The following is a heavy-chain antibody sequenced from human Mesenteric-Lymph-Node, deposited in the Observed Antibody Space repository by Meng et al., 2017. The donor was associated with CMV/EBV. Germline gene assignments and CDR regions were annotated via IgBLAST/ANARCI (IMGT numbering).Heavy chain of an antibody. CDR3: TTDSPPAYCGGDCYFDWFDP. V-gene: IGHV3-30*04. CDR2: ISYDGSNK. J-gene: IGHJ5*02. CDR1: GFSFISYA. D-gene: IGHD2-21*01. Sequence: GESLKISCAASGFSFISYAMHWVRQAPGKGLEWVAFISYDGSNKYYADSVKGRFTISRDSSKNTLYLQMNSLKTEDTAVYYCTTDSPPAYCGGDCYFDWFDPWGQGTLVTVSS.